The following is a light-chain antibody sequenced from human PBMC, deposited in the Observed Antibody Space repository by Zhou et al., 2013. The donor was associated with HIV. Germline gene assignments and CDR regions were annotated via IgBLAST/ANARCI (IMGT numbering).Light chain of an antibody. J-gene: IGLJ2*01. CDR1: SSNIGAGYA. CDR3: GSWDRSLSAVV. V-gene: IGLV1-40*01. Sequence: QSVLAQPPSVSGAPGQRVTISCSGSSSNIGAGYAVHWYQQLPGTAPKLLIYLNNNRPSGVPDRFSGSRSGTSATLGITGLQTGDEAEYYCGSWDRSLSAVVFGGGTKLTVL. CDR2: LNN.